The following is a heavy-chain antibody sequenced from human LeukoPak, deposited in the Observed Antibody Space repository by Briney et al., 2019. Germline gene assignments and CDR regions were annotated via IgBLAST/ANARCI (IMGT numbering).Heavy chain of an antibody. CDR3: ARTVRYNWNDDGGDY. CDR2: IYTSGST. Sequence: SETLSLTCTVSGNSISSGDNYWSWIRQPAGKGLEWIGRIYTSGSTNYNPSLKSRVTISGDTSKNQFSLKLSSVTAADTAVYYCARTVRYNWNDDGGDYWGQGTLVTVSS. V-gene: IGHV4-61*02. D-gene: IGHD1-1*01. J-gene: IGHJ4*02. CDR1: GNSISSGDNY.